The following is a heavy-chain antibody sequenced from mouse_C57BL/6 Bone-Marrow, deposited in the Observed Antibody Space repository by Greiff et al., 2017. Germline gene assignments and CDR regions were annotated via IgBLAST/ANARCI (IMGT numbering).Heavy chain of an antibody. CDR3: ASSTMITTRYFDV. CDR1: GYAFSSSW. V-gene: IGHV1-82*01. Sequence: VQLVESGPELVKPGASVKISCKASGYAFSSSWMNWVKQRPGKGLEWIGRIYPGDGDTNYNGKFKGKATLTADKSSSTAYMQLSSLTSEDSAVYFCASSTMITTRYFDVWGTGTTVTVSS. J-gene: IGHJ1*03. CDR2: IYPGDGDT. D-gene: IGHD2-4*01.